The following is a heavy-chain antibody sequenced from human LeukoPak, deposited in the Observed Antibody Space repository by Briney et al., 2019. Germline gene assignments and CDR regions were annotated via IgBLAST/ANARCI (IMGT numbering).Heavy chain of an antibody. V-gene: IGHV3-49*03. D-gene: IGHD3-22*01. J-gene: IGHJ4*02. Sequence: PGGSLRLSCTTSGSTFGDYALRWFRQAPGKGLEWVSFIGSKGYGETTEYAASVKGRFSISRDDFKSIAYLQMNSLKTEDTAVYYCSRGRFYNDSSGYYLAYYWGQGTLVTVSS. CDR2: IGSKGYGETT. CDR3: SRGRFYNDSSGYYLAYY. CDR1: GSTFGDYA.